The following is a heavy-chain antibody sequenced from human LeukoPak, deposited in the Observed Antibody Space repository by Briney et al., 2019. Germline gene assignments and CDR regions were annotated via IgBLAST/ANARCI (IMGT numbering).Heavy chain of an antibody. CDR3: AGGGTVTTYTDFDY. J-gene: IGHJ4*02. Sequence: ASVKVSCKASGYTFTSYDINWVRQATGQGLEWMGWMNPNSGNTDYAQKFQGRVTMTRNTSISTAYMELSSLRSEDTAVYYCAGGGTVTTYTDFDYWGQGTLVTVSS. V-gene: IGHV1-8*01. D-gene: IGHD4-11*01. CDR2: MNPNSGNT. CDR1: GYTFTSYD.